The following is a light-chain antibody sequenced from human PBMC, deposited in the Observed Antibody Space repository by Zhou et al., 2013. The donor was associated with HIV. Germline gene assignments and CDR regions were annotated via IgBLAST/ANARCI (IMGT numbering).Light chain of an antibody. CDR1: QSVGSN. V-gene: IGKV3-20*01. CDR3: QQYGTSPWT. CDR2: GAS. Sequence: IVMTQSPATLSVSPGESATLSCRASQSVGSNLAWYQQKPSQAPRLLIYGASSRATGIPDRFSGSGSGTDFTLTITRLEPEDFAVYFCQQYGTSPWTFGQGTKVEIK. J-gene: IGKJ1*01.